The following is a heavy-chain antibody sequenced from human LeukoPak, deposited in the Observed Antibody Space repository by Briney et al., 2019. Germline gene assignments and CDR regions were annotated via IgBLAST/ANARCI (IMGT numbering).Heavy chain of an antibody. CDR3: ARLPPNTYYYYYMDV. D-gene: IGHD2-8*01. V-gene: IGHV4-39*01. Sequence: SETLSLTCTVSGGSISSYYWGWIRQPPGKGLEWTGSIYYSGSTYYNPSLKSRVTISVDTSKNQFSLKLSSVTAADTAVYYCARLPPNTYYYYYMDVWGKGTTVTVSS. J-gene: IGHJ6*03. CDR2: IYYSGST. CDR1: GGSISSYY.